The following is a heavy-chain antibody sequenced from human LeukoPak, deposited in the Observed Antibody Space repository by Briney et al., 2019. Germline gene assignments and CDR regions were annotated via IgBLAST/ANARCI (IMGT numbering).Heavy chain of an antibody. D-gene: IGHD3-10*01. CDR3: ARQGNIVLWFGELGNYFDY. CDR1: GGSISSGGYY. CDR2: IYYSGST. J-gene: IGHJ4*02. V-gene: IGHV4-31*03. Sequence: SETLSLTCTVSGGSISSGGYYWSWIRQHPGKGLEWIGYIYYSGSTYYNPSLKSRVTISVDTSKNQFSLKLSSVTAADTAVYYCARQGNIVLWFGELGNYFDYWGQGTLVTVSS.